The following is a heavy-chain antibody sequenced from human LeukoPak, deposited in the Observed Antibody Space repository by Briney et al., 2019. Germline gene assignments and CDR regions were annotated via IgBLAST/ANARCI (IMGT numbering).Heavy chain of an antibody. V-gene: IGHV1-18*01. CDR3: ARAAPDRDGGDEFDY. CDR2: ISAYNGNT. D-gene: IGHD3-16*01. CDR1: GYTFTSYG. J-gene: IGHJ4*02. Sequence: ASVKVSCKASGYTFTSYGISWVRQAPGQGLEWMGWISAYNGNTNYAQKLQGRVTMTTDTSTSTAYMELRSLRSDDTAVYYCARAAPDRDGGDEFDYWGQGILVTVSS.